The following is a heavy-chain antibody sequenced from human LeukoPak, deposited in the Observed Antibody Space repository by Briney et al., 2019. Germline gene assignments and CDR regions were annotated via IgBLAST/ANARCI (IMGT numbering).Heavy chain of an antibody. CDR1: GVTFSSYS. CDR2: ISSSSSYI. CDR3: AGADY. J-gene: IGHJ4*02. Sequence: PGGSLRLSCAASGVTFSSYSMNWVRQAPGKGLEWVSSISSSSSYICYADSVKGRFSISRDNAKNSLYLQMNSLRAEDTAVYYCAGADYWGQGTLVTVSS. V-gene: IGHV3-21*01.